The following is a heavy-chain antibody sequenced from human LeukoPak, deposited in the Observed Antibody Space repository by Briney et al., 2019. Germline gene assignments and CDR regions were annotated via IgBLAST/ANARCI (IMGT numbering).Heavy chain of an antibody. Sequence: GGSLRLSCAASGFTFSSYWMNWVRQAPGKGLEWVANIDGDGSEKYYVNSVKGRFTISRDNAKNSLYLQMNSLRAEDTAVYYCARGDVGSGDHWGQGTQVTVSS. V-gene: IGHV3-7*01. D-gene: IGHD3-3*01. J-gene: IGHJ4*02. CDR1: GFTFSSYW. CDR2: IDGDGSEK. CDR3: ARGDVGSGDH.